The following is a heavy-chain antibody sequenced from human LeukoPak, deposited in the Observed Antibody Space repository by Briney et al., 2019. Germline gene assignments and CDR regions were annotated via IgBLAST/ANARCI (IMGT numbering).Heavy chain of an antibody. D-gene: IGHD4-23*01. V-gene: IGHV3-53*01. CDR2: IYSGGST. Sequence: GGSLRLSCAASGFTVSSEYMNWVRQAPGKGLEWVAVIYSGGSTYYADSVKGRFTISRDNSKNTLYLQMNSLRAEGTAVYYCGTTVVTRYFDYWGQGTLVTVSS. CDR1: GFTVSSEY. CDR3: GTTVVTRYFDY. J-gene: IGHJ4*02.